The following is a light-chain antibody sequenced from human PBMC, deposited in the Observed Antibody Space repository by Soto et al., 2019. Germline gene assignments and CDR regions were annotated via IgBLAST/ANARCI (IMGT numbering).Light chain of an antibody. CDR3: QQLERYPST. V-gene: IGKV1-9*01. Sequence: IQLTQSPSSLSASVGDRVTITCRASQALSNYLAWYQQKPGKAPDLLIYSASTLQSGVPSRFSGSGSETDFTLTISSLQPEDFATYYCQQLERYPSTFGGGTKVDIK. CDR2: SAS. CDR1: QALSNY. J-gene: IGKJ4*01.